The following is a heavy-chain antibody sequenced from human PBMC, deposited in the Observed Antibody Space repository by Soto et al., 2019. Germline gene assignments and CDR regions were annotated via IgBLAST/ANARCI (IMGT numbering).Heavy chain of an antibody. Sequence: EVRLLESGGGLVQPGGSLRLSCAASGFTFSVYAMSWVRQAPGKGLEWVSGMSGSGDSTHYADSVKGRFTVSRDNSKSMLYLQTNSLRAEDTAIYYCAKARYGGFTYWGQGTLVTVSS. D-gene: IGHD5-18*01. CDR3: AKARYGGFTY. V-gene: IGHV3-23*01. J-gene: IGHJ4*02. CDR1: GFTFSVYA. CDR2: MSGSGDST.